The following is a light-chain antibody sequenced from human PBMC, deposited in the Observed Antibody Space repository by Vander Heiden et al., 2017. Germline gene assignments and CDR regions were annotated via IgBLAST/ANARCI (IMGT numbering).Light chain of an antibody. V-gene: IGKV1-5*03. Sequence: DMQMTQSPSTLSASVGDRVTITCRASQSISSWLAWYQQKPRKAPKLLIYRASSLESAVPSRFSGSGSGTEFTLTISSLQPDDFATYYCQQYDSYPRTFGQGTKVEIK. J-gene: IGKJ1*01. CDR1: QSISSW. CDR2: RAS. CDR3: QQYDSYPRT.